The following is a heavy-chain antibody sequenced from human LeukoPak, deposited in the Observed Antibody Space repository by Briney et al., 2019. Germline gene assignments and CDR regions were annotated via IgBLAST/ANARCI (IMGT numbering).Heavy chain of an antibody. J-gene: IGHJ3*02. Sequence: GSSVKVSCKASGYTFTSYYMHWVRQAPGQGLEWMGIINPSGGSTSYAQKFQGRVTMTRDMSTSTVYMELSSLRSEDTPVYYCARNDASPRYAFDSWGQGGMATVSS. V-gene: IGHV1-46*01. CDR3: ARNDASPRYAFDS. CDR2: INPSGGST. CDR1: GYTFTSYY.